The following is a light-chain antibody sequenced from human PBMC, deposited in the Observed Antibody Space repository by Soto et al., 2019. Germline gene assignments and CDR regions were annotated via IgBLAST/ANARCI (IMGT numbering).Light chain of an antibody. Sequence: EIVMTQSPATLSVSPGERATLSCRASQSVNSNYLACYQQKPGQAPRLLIYGISKRATDIPDRFSGSGSGTEFTLTISSLQPEDFATYYCQQHGQWPITFGQGTRLETK. J-gene: IGKJ5*01. CDR1: QSVNSN. CDR2: GIS. CDR3: QQHGQWPIT. V-gene: IGKV3D-15*01.